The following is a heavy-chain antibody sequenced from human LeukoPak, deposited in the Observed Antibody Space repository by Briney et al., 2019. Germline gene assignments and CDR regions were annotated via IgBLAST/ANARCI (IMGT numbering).Heavy chain of an antibody. V-gene: IGHV5-51*01. CDR3: ARRGMYYYDSGEGLAC. D-gene: IGHD3-22*01. CDR2: IYPGDSDT. Sequence: GESLKISCKGSGYSFTSYWIGWVRQMPGKGLEWMGIIYPGDSDTRYSPSFQGQVTISADKSISTAYLQWSSLKASDTAMYYCARRGMYYYDSGEGLACWGQGTLVTVSS. CDR1: GYSFTSYW. J-gene: IGHJ4*02.